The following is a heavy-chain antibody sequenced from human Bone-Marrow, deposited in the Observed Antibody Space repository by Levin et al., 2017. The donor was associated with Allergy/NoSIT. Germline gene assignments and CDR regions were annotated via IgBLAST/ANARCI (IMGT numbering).Heavy chain of an antibody. D-gene: IGHD3-9*01. Sequence: ASVKVSCAASGFSFNTYNMHWVRQAPGKGLECISYISSGSGTSDYADSVKGRFTISRDNANNSMYLQMNSLRAEDTAVYYCARIPGFDWLALDYWGQGTLVTVSS. CDR2: ISSGSGTS. J-gene: IGHJ4*02. V-gene: IGHV3-48*01. CDR1: GFSFNTYN. CDR3: ARIPGFDWLALDY.